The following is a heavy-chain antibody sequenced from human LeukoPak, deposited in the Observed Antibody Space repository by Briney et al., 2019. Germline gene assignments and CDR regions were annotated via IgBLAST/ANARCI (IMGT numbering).Heavy chain of an antibody. CDR1: GGSISSYY. CDR2: IYASGTT. CDR3: AREYETQTYYYDSGSFYFDS. D-gene: IGHD3-10*01. Sequence: SETLSLTCTVSGGSISSYYWSWIRQPPGKGLEWIGRIYASGTTNYNPSLKSRVTMSIDMSRNQFSLRLTSVTAADTAVYYCAREYETQTYYYDSGSFYFDSWGQGTLVTVSS. V-gene: IGHV4-4*07. J-gene: IGHJ4*02.